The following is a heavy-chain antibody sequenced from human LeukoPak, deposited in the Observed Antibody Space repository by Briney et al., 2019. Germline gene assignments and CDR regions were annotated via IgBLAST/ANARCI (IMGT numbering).Heavy chain of an antibody. CDR1: GFTFSNYG. D-gene: IGHD3-10*01. Sequence: GRSLRLSCAASGFTFSNYGMHWVRQAPGKGLEWVSSISGSTNYIYFADSVKGRFTISRDNAKNSLYLQMNSLRAEDTAVYYCARTYYYGSGSNDYWGQGTLVTVSS. CDR2: ISGSTNYI. V-gene: IGHV3-21*01. CDR3: ARTYYYGSGSNDY. J-gene: IGHJ4*02.